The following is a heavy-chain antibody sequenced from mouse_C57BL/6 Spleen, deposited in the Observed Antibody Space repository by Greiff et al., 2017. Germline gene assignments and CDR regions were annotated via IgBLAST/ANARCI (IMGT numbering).Heavy chain of an antibody. V-gene: IGHV1-15*01. CDR3: TRVGGFAC. J-gene: IGHJ3*01. CDR2: IDPETGGT. CDR1: GYTFTDYE. Sequence: QVQLKESGAELVRPGASVTLSCKASGYTFTDYEMHWVKQTPVHGLEWIGAIDPETGGTAYNQKFKGKAILTVDKSSSTAYLALRSLTSEDSAVYYCTRVGGFACWGQRTLVTVSA.